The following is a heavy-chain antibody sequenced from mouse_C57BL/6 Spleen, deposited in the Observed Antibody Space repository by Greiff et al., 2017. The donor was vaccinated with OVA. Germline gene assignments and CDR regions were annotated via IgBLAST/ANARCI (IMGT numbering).Heavy chain of an antibody. CDR3: ARALYGHFDA. J-gene: IGHJ1*03. Sequence: EVMLVESEGGLVQPGSSMKLSCTASGFTFSDYYMAWVRQVPEKGLEWVANINYDGSSTYYLDSLKSRFILSRDNAKNILYLQMSSLKSEDTATYYCARALYGHFDAWGTGTTVTVSS. CDR1: GFTFSDYY. CDR2: INYDGSST. V-gene: IGHV5-16*01.